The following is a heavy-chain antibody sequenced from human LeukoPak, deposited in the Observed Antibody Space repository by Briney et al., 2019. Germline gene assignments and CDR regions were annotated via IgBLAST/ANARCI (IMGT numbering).Heavy chain of an antibody. V-gene: IGHV4-59*08. CDR2: IYYSGST. CDR3: ARLQGLRYFDWLSNAFDI. D-gene: IGHD3-9*01. J-gene: IGHJ3*02. CDR1: GGSISSYY. Sequence: KTSETLSLTCTVSGGSISSYYWSWIRQPPGKGLEWIGYIYYSGSTNYNPSLKSRVTISVDTSKNQFSLKLSSVTAADTAVYYCARLQGLRYFDWLSNAFDIWGQGTMVTVSS.